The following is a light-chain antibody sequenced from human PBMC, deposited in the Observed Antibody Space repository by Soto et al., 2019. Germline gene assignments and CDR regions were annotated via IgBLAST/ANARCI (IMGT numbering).Light chain of an antibody. CDR3: QQYNNHWT. J-gene: IGKJ1*01. CDR2: GAS. Sequence: EIVTTQSPATLSVSPGERATLSCRASQSVSSNLAWYQQKPGQAPRLLIYGASTRATGIPARFSGSGSGTEFTLTISSLQSEDFAVYYCQQYNNHWTFGQGTKVEIQ. V-gene: IGKV3-15*01. CDR1: QSVSSN.